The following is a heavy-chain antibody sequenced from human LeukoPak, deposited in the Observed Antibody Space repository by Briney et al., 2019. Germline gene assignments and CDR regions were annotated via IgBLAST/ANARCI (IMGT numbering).Heavy chain of an antibody. Sequence: SETLSLTCTVSGGSISSSSYYWGWIRQPPGKGLEWIGSIYYSGSTYYNPSLKSRVTISVDTSKNRFSLKLSSVTAADTAVYYCARVEGSSGYYYDFEYFQHWGQGTLVTVSS. V-gene: IGHV4-39*07. J-gene: IGHJ1*01. CDR1: GGSISSSSYY. CDR2: IYYSGST. CDR3: ARVEGSSGYYYDFEYFQH. D-gene: IGHD3-22*01.